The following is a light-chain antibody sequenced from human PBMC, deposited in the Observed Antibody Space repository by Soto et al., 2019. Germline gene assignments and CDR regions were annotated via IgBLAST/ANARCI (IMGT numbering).Light chain of an antibody. CDR1: KLGDKY. CDR3: QAWDSSTV. J-gene: IGLJ1*01. Sequence: SYELTQPPSVSVSPGQTASITCSGDKLGDKYACWYQQKPGQSPVRVIYQDSKRPSGIPERFSGSNSGNTATLTISGTQAMDEADYYCQAWDSSTVFGTGTKLTVL. V-gene: IGLV3-1*01. CDR2: QDS.